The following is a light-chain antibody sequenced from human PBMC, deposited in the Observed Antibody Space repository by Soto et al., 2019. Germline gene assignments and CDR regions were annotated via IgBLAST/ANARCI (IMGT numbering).Light chain of an antibody. CDR3: QSYDSSLSGSEV. Sequence: QSVLTQPPSVSGAPGQRVTISCTGSSSNIGAGYDVHWYQQLPGTAPKLLIYGNNNRPSRVPDRFSGSKSGTSASLAITGLQAEDEADYYCQSYDSSLSGSEVFGGGTKVTVL. CDR1: SSNIGAGYD. J-gene: IGLJ2*01. CDR2: GNN. V-gene: IGLV1-40*01.